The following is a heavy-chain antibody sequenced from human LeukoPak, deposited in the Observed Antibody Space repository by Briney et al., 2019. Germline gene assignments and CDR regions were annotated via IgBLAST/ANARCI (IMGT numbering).Heavy chain of an antibody. V-gene: IGHV4-39*07. CDR1: GASISSSSYY. CDR3: ARASGLLWFGELLSEWYFDY. J-gene: IGHJ4*02. Sequence: SETLSLTCTVSGASISSSSYYWGWIRQPPGKGLEWIGNIFYSGNTYYNPSLKSRVTISVDTSKNQFSLKLSSVTAADTAVYYCARASGLLWFGELLSEWYFDYWGQGTLVTVSS. CDR2: IFYSGNT. D-gene: IGHD3-10*01.